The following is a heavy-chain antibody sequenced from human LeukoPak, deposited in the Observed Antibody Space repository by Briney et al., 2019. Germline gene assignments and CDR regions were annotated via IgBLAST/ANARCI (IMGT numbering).Heavy chain of an antibody. V-gene: IGHV3-53*01. J-gene: IGHJ6*02. Sequence: GGSLRLSCAASGFTVSSNYMSWVRQAPGKGLEWVSVIYSGGSTYYADSVKGRFTISRDNSKNTLYLQMNSLRAEDTAVYYCARDLDYYYGMDVWGQGTTVTVSS. CDR2: IYSGGST. CDR1: GFTVSSNY. CDR3: ARDLDYYYGMDV.